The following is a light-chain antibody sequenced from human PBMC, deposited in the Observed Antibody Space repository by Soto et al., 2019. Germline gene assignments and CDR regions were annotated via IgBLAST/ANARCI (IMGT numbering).Light chain of an antibody. J-gene: IGKJ1*01. Sequence: EIVLTQSPGTLSVSPGERATLSCRASQSVSSKLAWYQQKPGQAPRLLFYGASTGATGIPARFSGSGSETEFTFSICSLQSEDFAVYYCQQYNNWPGTFGQGTKVDIK. CDR3: QQYNNWPGT. CDR1: QSVSSK. V-gene: IGKV3-15*01. CDR2: GAS.